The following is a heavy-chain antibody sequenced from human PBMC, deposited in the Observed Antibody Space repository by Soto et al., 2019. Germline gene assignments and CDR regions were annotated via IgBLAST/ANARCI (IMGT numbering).Heavy chain of an antibody. CDR2: IYHSGST. J-gene: IGHJ6*02. Sequence: SETLSLTCSVSGYSISSGYYWGWIRQPPGKGLEWIGSIYHSGSTYYNPSLKSRVTISVDTSKNQFSLKLSSVTAADTAVYYCARDPTLRYYGMDVWGQGTTVTVSS. V-gene: IGHV4-38-2*02. CDR3: ARDPTLRYYGMDV. CDR1: GYSISSGYY.